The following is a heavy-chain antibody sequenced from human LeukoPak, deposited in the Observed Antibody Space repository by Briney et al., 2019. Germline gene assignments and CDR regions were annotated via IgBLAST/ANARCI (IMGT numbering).Heavy chain of an antibody. CDR3: ARDGYVDTAMIYYYYYMDV. Sequence: GGSLRLSCAASGFTFSSYSMNWVRQAPGKGLEWVSSISSSSSTIYYADSVKGRFTISRDNAKNSLYLQMNSLRAEDTAVYYCARDGYVDTAMIYYYYYMDVWGKGTTVTVSS. CDR1: GFTFSSYS. V-gene: IGHV3-48*01. D-gene: IGHD5-18*01. J-gene: IGHJ6*03. CDR2: ISSSSSTI.